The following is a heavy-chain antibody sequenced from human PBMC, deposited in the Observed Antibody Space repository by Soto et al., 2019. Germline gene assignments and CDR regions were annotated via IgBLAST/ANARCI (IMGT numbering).Heavy chain of an antibody. CDR1: GGSFSDYY. V-gene: IGHV4-34*02. D-gene: IGHD6-19*01. Sequence: QVQLKQWGAGLLKPSETLSLTCAVYGGSFSDYYWSWIRQPPGKGLEWIGEINHSGNTNQNPSLESRVSISLDKSKSQVSLRLSSVTAADTAVYYCARGMWLDNDWGQGTLVTVSS. CDR2: INHSGNT. CDR3: ARGMWLDND. J-gene: IGHJ4*02.